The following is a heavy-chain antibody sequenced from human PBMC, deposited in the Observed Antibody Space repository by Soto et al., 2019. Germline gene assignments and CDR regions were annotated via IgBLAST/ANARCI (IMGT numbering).Heavy chain of an antibody. CDR3: AREDVGYKYDSSGYFSY. V-gene: IGHV3-7*03. J-gene: IGHJ4*02. CDR2: IKQDGSEK. Sequence: EVQLVESGGGLVQPGGSLRLSCVASGFTFSSYWMSWVRQAPGKGLEWVANIKQDGSEKYYVDSVKGRFTISRDNAKKSLYLQMNSLRAEETAVYYCAREDVGYKYDSSGYFSYWGQGNLVTVSS. CDR1: GFTFSSYW. D-gene: IGHD3-22*01.